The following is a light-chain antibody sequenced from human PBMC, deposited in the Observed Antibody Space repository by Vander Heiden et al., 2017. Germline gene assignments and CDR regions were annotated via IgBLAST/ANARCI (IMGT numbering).Light chain of an antibody. CDR1: QSVLYNSNNKNY. CDR3: QQEDSSPLT. CDR2: WAS. V-gene: IGKV4-1*01. Sequence: DIVMTHSPLSLAVSLGERATINCKSSQSVLYNSNNKNYLAWYQQKPGQPPKLLIYWASTRESGVPDRFSGSGSGTDFTLTISSLQAEDVAVYYCQQEDSSPLTFGQGTLMEIK. J-gene: IGKJ5*01.